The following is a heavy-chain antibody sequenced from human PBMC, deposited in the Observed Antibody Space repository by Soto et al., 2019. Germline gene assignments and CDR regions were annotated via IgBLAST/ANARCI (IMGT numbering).Heavy chain of an antibody. V-gene: IGHV5-51*01. D-gene: IGHD3-10*01. CDR3: ARISGQFDY. Sequence: XESLKISCKGSGYSFISFWIGWVRQMPGKGLEWMGIIYPGNSETRYSPSFQGQVTISADKSISTAYLQWNSLKASDTAMYYCARISGQFDYWGQGILVTVSS. CDR2: IYPGNSET. J-gene: IGHJ4*02. CDR1: GYSFISFW.